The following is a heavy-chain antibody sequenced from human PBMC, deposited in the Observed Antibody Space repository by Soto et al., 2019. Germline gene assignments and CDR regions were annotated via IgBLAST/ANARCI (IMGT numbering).Heavy chain of an antibody. CDR3: ARRGTYSSGWDY. J-gene: IGHJ4*02. CDR2: THGGDANT. D-gene: IGHD6-19*01. Sequence: GESLKISCNGSGYIFSSYCIGLVRQMPGKGLEWMGITHGGDANTRYSPSFEGQVTISTDKSITTAYLQWSSLKASDTAMYYCARRGTYSSGWDYWGQGTLVTVSS. V-gene: IGHV5-51*01. CDR1: GYIFSSYC.